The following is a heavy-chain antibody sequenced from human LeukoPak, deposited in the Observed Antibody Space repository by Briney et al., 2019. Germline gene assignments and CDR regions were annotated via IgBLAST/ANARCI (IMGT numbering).Heavy chain of an antibody. J-gene: IGHJ4*02. D-gene: IGHD3-10*01. CDR3: ARHGLSIDGSGSYYNAYGSFDY. CDR1: GGSISSYY. V-gene: IGHV4-59*08. CDR2: IYYSGST. Sequence: SETLSLTCTVSGGSISSYYWSWIRQPPGKGLEWIGYIYYSGSTNYNPSLKSRVTIPVDTSKNQFSLKLSSVTAADTAVYYCARHGLSIDGSGSYYNAYGSFDYWGQGTLVTVSS.